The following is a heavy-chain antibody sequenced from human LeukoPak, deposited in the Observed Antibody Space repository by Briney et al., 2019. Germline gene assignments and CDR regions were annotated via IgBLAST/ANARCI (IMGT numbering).Heavy chain of an antibody. CDR3: ARGVDYYDSSGPDI. D-gene: IGHD3-22*01. Sequence: GGSLRLSCAASGFTFSSYSMNWVRQAPGKGLEWVSYISSSSSTIYYADSVKGRFTISRDNAKNSLYLQMNSPRAEDTAVYFCARGVDYYDSSGPDIWGQGTMVTVSS. V-gene: IGHV3-48*01. J-gene: IGHJ3*02. CDR2: ISSSSSTI. CDR1: GFTFSSYS.